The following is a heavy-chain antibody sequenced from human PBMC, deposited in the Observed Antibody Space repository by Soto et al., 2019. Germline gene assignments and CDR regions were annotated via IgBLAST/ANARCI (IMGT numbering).Heavy chain of an antibody. V-gene: IGHV3-48*01. J-gene: IGHJ4*02. CDR2: ISSSDSII. Sequence: EVQLVESGGGLVQPGGSLRLSCAASGLTFSSYWMHWVRQAPGKGLVWVSYISSSDSIIYYADSVKGRFTISRDNAKNSLYLQMNSLRAEDTAVYYCARDLGYYDSSGYFDYWGQGTLVTVSS. CDR3: ARDLGYYDSSGYFDY. CDR1: GLTFSSYW. D-gene: IGHD3-22*01.